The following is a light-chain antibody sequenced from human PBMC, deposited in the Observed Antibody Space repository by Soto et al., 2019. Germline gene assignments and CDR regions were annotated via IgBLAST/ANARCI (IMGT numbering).Light chain of an antibody. CDR1: PSVSST. J-gene: IGKJ2*01. Sequence: EIVMPQSPATLSVSPGARATLSCSASPSVSSTLAWYQQTPGQAPRLLIYGASTRATGLPARFSGSGSGIEFTLTISSLQSEDFAVYYCQQYNNWPPYTFGQGTKLEIK. V-gene: IGKV3-15*01. CDR2: GAS. CDR3: QQYNNWPPYT.